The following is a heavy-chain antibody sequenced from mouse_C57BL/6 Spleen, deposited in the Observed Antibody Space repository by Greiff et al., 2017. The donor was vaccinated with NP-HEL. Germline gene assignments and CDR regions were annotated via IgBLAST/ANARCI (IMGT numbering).Heavy chain of an antibody. CDR2: IYPGDGDT. CDR1: GYAFSSSW. V-gene: IGHV1-82*01. Sequence: VQLQQSGPELVKPGASVKISCKASGYAFSSSWMNWVKQRPGKGLEWIGRIYPGDGDTNYNGKLKGKATLTADKSSSTAYMQLSSLTSEDSAVYFCARSRGFDYWGQGTTLTVSS. J-gene: IGHJ2*01. CDR3: ARSRGFDY.